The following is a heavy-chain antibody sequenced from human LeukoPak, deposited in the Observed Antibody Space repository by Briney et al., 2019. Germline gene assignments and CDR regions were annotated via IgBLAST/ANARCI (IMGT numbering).Heavy chain of an antibody. D-gene: IGHD3-10*01. Sequence: GGSLRLPCAASGFTFSSYSMNWVRQAPGKGLEWVSSISSSSSYIYYADSVKGRFTISRDNAKNSLYLQMNSLRAEDTAVYYCARDYYYGSGSYWDFDYWGQGTLVTVSS. CDR1: GFTFSSYS. V-gene: IGHV3-21*01. CDR3: ARDYYYGSGSYWDFDY. CDR2: ISSSSSYI. J-gene: IGHJ4*02.